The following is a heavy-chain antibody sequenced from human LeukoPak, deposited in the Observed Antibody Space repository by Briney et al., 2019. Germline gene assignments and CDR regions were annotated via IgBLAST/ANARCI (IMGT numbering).Heavy chain of an antibody. CDR2: ISSSSSYI. CDR1: GFTFSSYS. J-gene: IGHJ4*02. D-gene: IGHD5-12*01. V-gene: IGHV3-21*01. Sequence: GGSLRLSCAASGFTFSSYSMNWVRQAPGKGLEWVSSISSSSSYIYYADSVKGRFTISRDNAKNSLYLQMNSLRAEDTAVYYCARDTADGVATEDYWGQRTLVTVSS. CDR3: ARDTADGVATEDY.